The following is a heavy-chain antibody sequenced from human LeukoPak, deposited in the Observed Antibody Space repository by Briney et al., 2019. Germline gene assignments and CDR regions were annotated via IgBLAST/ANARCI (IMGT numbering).Heavy chain of an antibody. D-gene: IGHD2-15*01. CDR2: ISAYNGNT. J-gene: IGHJ5*01. CDR3: ARDLEEFCGGGSCYASDS. Sequence: ASVKVSCKASGYTFTSYGISWVRQAPGQGLEWMGWISAYNGNTNYAQKLQGRVTMTTDTSTSTAYMELRSLRSDDTAVYYCARDLEEFCGGGSCYASDSWGREPLVTVS. CDR1: GYTFTSYG. V-gene: IGHV1-18*01.